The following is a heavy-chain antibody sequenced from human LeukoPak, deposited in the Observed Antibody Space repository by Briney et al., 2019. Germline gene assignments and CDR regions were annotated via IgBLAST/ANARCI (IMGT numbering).Heavy chain of an antibody. J-gene: IGHJ5*02. CDR1: GGSISSGGYY. Sequence: TSETLSLTCTVSGGSISSGGYYWSWIRQRPGKGLEWIGYIYYSGSTYYNPSLKSRVTISVDTSKNQFSLKLSSVTAADTAVYYCARDRVPVGWFDPWGQGTLVTVSS. CDR3: ARDRVPVGWFDP. V-gene: IGHV4-31*03. CDR2: IYYSGST. D-gene: IGHD3-10*01.